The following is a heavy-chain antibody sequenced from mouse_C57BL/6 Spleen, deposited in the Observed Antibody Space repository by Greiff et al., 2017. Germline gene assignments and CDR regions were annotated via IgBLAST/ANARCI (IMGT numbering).Heavy chain of an antibody. CDR1: GFNIKDYY. Sequence: VQLQQSGAELVRPGASVKLSCTASGFNIKDYYMHWVKQRLEQGLEWIGRIDPEDGDTEYAPKFQGKATMTADTSSNTAYLQLSSLTSEDTAVYYCTRRIHSYYFDYWGQGTTLTVSS. CDR2: IDPEDGDT. CDR3: TRRIHSYYFDY. J-gene: IGHJ2*01. V-gene: IGHV14-1*01.